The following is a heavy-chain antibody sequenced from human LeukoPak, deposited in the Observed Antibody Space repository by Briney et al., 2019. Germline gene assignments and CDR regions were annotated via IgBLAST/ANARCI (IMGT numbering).Heavy chain of an antibody. V-gene: IGHV3-21*01. CDR3: ARSPPYDAFDI. J-gene: IGHJ3*02. CDR2: ISSSGSYI. Sequence: GGSLRLSCAASRFTFSSYSMNWVRQAPGKGLEWVSSISSSGSYIYYADSVKGRFTISRDNAKNSLYLQMNSLRAEDTAVYYCARSPPYDAFDIWGQGTMVTVSS. CDR1: RFTFSSYS.